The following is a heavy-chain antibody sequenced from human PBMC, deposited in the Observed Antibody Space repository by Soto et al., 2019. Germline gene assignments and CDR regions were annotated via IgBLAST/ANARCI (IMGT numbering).Heavy chain of an antibody. V-gene: IGHV1-46*01. Sequence: ASVKVSCKASGYTITSYYIHWVRQAPGQGLEWMGRINASGGSTTYAQKLQGRVTMTTDTSTSTAYMELRSLRSDDTAVYYCARREYYDFWSGYYYWFDPWGQGTLVTVSS. CDR2: INASGGST. J-gene: IGHJ5*02. D-gene: IGHD3-3*01. CDR1: GYTITSYY. CDR3: ARREYYDFWSGYYYWFDP.